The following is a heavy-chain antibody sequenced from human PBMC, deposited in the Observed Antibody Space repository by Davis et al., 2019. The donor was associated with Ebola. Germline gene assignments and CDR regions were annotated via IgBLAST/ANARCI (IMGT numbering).Heavy chain of an antibody. V-gene: IGHV1-69*04. D-gene: IGHD3-22*01. J-gene: IGHJ4*02. CDR2: IIPILGIA. CDR3: ARATRGTSFDSSGYLDY. CDR1: GGTFNSYA. Sequence: SVKVSCKASGGTFNSYAISWVRQAPGQGLEWMGRIIPILGIANYAQKFQGRVTITADKSTSTAYMELSSLRSEDTAVYYCARATRGTSFDSSGYLDYWGQGTLVTVSS.